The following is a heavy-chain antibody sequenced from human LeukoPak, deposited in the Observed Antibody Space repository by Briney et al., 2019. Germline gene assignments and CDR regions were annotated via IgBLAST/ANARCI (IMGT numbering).Heavy chain of an antibody. Sequence: SETLSLTCTVSGGSISSHCWSWIRQPPGKGLEWIGYIYYSGSTNYNPSLKSRVTISVDTSKNQFSLKLSSVTAADTAVYYCARESPRGSDYWGQGTLVTVSS. D-gene: IGHD1-14*01. CDR2: IYYSGST. CDR3: ARESPRGSDY. J-gene: IGHJ4*02. V-gene: IGHV4-59*11. CDR1: GGSISSHC.